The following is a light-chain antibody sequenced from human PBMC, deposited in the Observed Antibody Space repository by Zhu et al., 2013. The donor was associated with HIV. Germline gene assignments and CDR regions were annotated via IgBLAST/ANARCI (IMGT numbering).Light chain of an antibody. CDR2: DAS. CDR1: ESVNNNY. CDR3: QQRSNWPPT. Sequence: IVLTQSPGTLSLSPGERATLSCRASESVNNNYLAWYQQRPGQSPRLLIYDASNRATGIPIRFSGSGSGTDFTLSISSLEPEDFAVYYCQQRSNWPPTFGGGTKVEI. V-gene: IGKV3-11*01. J-gene: IGKJ4*01.